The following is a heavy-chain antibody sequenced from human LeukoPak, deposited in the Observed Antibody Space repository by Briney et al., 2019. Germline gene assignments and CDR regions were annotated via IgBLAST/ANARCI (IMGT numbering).Heavy chain of an antibody. CDR3: AREYYYDSGGHYYTKYYYGMDV. V-gene: IGHV1-69*13. CDR2: IIPIFGTA. D-gene: IGHD3-22*01. CDR1: GGTLSSYA. Sequence: SVKVSCKASGGTLSSYAISWVRQAPGQGLEWMGGIIPIFGTANYAQKFQGRVTITADESTSTAYMELSSLRSEDTAVYYCAREYYYDSGGHYYTKYYYGMDVWGQGTTVTVSS. J-gene: IGHJ6*02.